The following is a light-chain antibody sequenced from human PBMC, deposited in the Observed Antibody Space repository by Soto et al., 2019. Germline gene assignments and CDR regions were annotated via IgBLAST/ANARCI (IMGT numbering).Light chain of an antibody. Sequence: EIVMTQSPATLSVSPGERATLFCRASHSISSKIAWYQQKAGQAPRLLIYGTSTRATGIPVRFSGSGSGTAFTLTISSLQSEDFAVYYCQQYNDWPPLTFGGGTRVDIK. CDR2: GTS. CDR3: QQYNDWPPLT. V-gene: IGKV3-15*01. J-gene: IGKJ4*01. CDR1: HSISSK.